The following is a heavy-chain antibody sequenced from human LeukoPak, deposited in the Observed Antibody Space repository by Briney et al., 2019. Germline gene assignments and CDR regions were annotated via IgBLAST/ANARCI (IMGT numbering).Heavy chain of an antibody. CDR3: ARGVRIVGANFYYYYGMDV. D-gene: IGHD1-26*01. Sequence: SVKVSCKASGGTFISYAISWVRQAPGQGLEWMGRIIPILGIANYAQKFQGRVTITADKSTSTAYMELSSLRSEDTAVYYCARGVRIVGANFYYYYGMDVWGQGTTVTVSS. CDR1: GGTFISYA. CDR2: IIPILGIA. V-gene: IGHV1-69*04. J-gene: IGHJ6*02.